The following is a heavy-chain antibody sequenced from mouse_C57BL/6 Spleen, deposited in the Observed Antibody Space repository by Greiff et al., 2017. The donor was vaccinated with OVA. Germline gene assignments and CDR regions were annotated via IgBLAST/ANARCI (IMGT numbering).Heavy chain of an antibody. CDR3: ARSDVGFGYAMDY. CDR2: INPSSGYT. CDR1: GYTFTSYW. Sequence: QVQLQQSGAELAKPGASVKLSCKASGYTFTSYWMHWVKQRPGQGLEWIGYINPSSGYTKYNQKFKDKATLTADKSSSTAYMQLSSLTYEDSAVYYCARSDVGFGYAMDYWGQGTSVTVSS. V-gene: IGHV1-7*01. J-gene: IGHJ4*01.